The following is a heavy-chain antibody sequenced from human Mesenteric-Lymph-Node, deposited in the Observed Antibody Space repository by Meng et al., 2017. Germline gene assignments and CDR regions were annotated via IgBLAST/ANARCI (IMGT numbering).Heavy chain of an antibody. CDR1: GGSISSGGHS. V-gene: IGHV4-31*03. J-gene: IGHJ4*02. CDR3: ARLWFGERPPDY. D-gene: IGHD3-10*01. Sequence: QVQLQESGPGLVKPSQTLSLTCTVSGGSISSGGHSWSWIRQHPGKGLEWIAYIYYSGSTYYNPSLKSRVILSVDTSKNQFSLKLSSVTAADTAVYYCARLWFGERPPDYWGQGTLVTVSS. CDR2: IYYSGST.